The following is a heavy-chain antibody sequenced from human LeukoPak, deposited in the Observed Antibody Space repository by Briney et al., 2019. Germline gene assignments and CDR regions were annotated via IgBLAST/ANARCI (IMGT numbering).Heavy chain of an antibody. D-gene: IGHD3-10*01. J-gene: IGHJ6*03. V-gene: IGHV1-2*02. Sequence: ASVKVSCKASGYTFTSYGISWVRQAPGQGLEWMGWINPNSGGTNYAQKFQGRVTMTRDTSISTAYMELSRLRSDDTAVYYCARELHYYGSGSSMDVWGKGTTVTISS. CDR3: ARELHYYGSGSSMDV. CDR2: INPNSGGT. CDR1: GYTFTSYG.